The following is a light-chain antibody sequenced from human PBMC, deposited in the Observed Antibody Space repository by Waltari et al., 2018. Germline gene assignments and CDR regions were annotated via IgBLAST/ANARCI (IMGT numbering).Light chain of an antibody. J-gene: IGLJ1*01. CDR2: DVR. Sequence: QSALTQPASVSGSPGQSITISCTGTSSDVGGYNYVSWYQQHPGKAPRLMIYDVRNRPAGVSNRFSGSKSGHTASLTISGLQAEDEADYYCYSYTASTTYVFGTGTKVTVL. CDR3: YSYTASTTYV. CDR1: SSDVGGYNY. V-gene: IGLV2-14*01.